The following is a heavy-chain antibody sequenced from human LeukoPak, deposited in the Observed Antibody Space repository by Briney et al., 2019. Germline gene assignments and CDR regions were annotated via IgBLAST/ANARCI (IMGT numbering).Heavy chain of an antibody. CDR1: EYTFTGSY. V-gene: IGHV1-2*02. D-gene: IGHD1-7*01. Sequence: ASVKVSCKASEYTFTGSYIHWLRQAPGQGPEWMGWINPNSGGTNYARKFQGRVTMTRDTSINTANMELNSLTSDDTAVYYCATGTTGFFDYWDQGTLVTVSS. CDR2: INPNSGGT. J-gene: IGHJ4*02. CDR3: ATGTTGFFDY.